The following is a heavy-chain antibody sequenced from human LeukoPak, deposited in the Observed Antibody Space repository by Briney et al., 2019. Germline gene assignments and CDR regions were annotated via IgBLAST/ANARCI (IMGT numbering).Heavy chain of an antibody. CDR3: ARQEGSGYPSPEFDY. D-gene: IGHD3-3*01. V-gene: IGHV4-59*08. J-gene: IGHJ4*02. CDR2: VSYNSVAT. CDR1: GDSIRSHY. Sequence: PSETLSLTCSVSGDSIRSHYWSWVRQPPGKGLEWIGYVSYNSVATNYNPSLKSRVTISVQTSKNQFSLELTSVTAADTAVYYCARQEGSGYPSPEFDYWGQGTLVTVSS.